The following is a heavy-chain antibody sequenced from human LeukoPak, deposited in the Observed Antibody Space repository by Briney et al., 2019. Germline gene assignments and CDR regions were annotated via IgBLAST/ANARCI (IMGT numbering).Heavy chain of an antibody. CDR3: ASSGSYRFDY. CDR1: GFTFDDYA. J-gene: IGHJ4*02. D-gene: IGHD1-26*01. V-gene: IGHV3-48*02. CDR2: ITASGTAM. Sequence: GGSLRLSCAASGFTFDDYAMNWVRQAPGKGLEWVSHITASGTAMFYADSVKGRFTISRDNAKNSLYLQMNSLRDEDTAVYYCASSGSYRFDYWGQGTLVTVSS.